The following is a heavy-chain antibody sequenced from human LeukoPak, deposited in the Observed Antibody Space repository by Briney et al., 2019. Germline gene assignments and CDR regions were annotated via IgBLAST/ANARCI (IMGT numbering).Heavy chain of an antibody. V-gene: IGHV3-49*04. D-gene: IGHD5-24*01. CDR1: GFTFSKFA. CDR2: IRSKAYGGTT. J-gene: IGHJ4*02. Sequence: PGGSLRLSCAASGFTFSKFAMSWVRQAPGKGLEWVGFIRSKAYGGTTEYAASVKGRFTISRDDSKSIAYLQMNSLKTEDTAVYYCTRIDGYNLGYFDYWGQGTLVTVSS. CDR3: TRIDGYNLGYFDY.